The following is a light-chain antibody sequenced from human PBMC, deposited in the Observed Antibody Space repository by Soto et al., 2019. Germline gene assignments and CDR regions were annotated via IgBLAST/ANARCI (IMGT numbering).Light chain of an antibody. J-gene: IGKJ4*01. CDR1: QFISSW. Sequence: DLQMTQSPSSLSASVGDRVTITCRASQFISSWLVWYQQKPGNAPKLLIYKASTLQTGVPSRFSGSESGTEFTRTIRSLQPEYFATYYCQQASSFPFTFGGGTEVKIK. CDR2: KAS. V-gene: IGKV1-12*01. CDR3: QQASSFPFT.